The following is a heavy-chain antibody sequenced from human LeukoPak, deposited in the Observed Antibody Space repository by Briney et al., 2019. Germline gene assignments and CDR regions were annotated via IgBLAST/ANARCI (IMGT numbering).Heavy chain of an antibody. J-gene: IGHJ1*01. V-gene: IGHV1-18*04. CDR1: GYTFTSYG. Sequence: ASVKVSCKASGYTFTSYGVSWVRQAPGQGLEWMGWLSAYNGNTNYAQKLQGRVTMTTDTSTSTAYMELRSLRSDDTAVYYCARGGKGYYGSGSPAEYFQHWGQGTLVTVSS. D-gene: IGHD3-10*01. CDR2: LSAYNGNT. CDR3: ARGGKGYYGSGSPAEYFQH.